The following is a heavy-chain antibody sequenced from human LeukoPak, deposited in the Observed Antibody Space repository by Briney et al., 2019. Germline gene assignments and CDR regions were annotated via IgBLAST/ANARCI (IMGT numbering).Heavy chain of an antibody. J-gene: IGHJ4*02. CDR1: GFTFDDFA. V-gene: IGHV3-9*01. D-gene: IGHD1-26*01. CDR3: AKAGTQ. Sequence: GGSLRLSCAASGFTFDDFAMHWVRQAPGKGLEWVSGISWNSGSIGYADSVKGRFTISRDNAKNSLYLQMNSLRAEDTALYYCAKAGTQWGQGTLVTVSS. CDR2: ISWNSGSI.